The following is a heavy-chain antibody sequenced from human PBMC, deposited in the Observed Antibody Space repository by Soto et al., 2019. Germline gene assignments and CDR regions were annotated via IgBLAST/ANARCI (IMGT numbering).Heavy chain of an antibody. V-gene: IGHV4-59*01. D-gene: IGHD3-10*01. J-gene: IGHJ5*02. CDR1: GGSISSYY. CDR3: ANYLNWFDP. CDR2: IYYSGTT. Sequence: TSETLSLTCTVSGGSISSYYWSWIRQPPGKGLEWIGQIYYSGTTYYYNPSLKSRVTISVDTSKNQFSLKLTSVTAADTAVYYCANYLNWFDPWGQGTPVTVSS.